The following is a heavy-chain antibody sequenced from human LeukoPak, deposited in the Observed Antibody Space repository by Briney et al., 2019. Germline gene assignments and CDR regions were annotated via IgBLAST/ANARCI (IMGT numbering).Heavy chain of an antibody. J-gene: IGHJ4*02. V-gene: IGHV4-39*01. D-gene: IGHD5-12*01. Sequence: SETLSLTCNVSGDSISRSSTFWGWFRQPPGKGLEWIGSIHYSGSTHYNPALRSRLTMSVDTSKQQFSLKLTPVTAADTAVYYCAALTGGRYLVATPFDFWSQGSLVTVS. CDR1: GDSISRSSTF. CDR2: IHYSGST. CDR3: AALTGGRYLVATPFDF.